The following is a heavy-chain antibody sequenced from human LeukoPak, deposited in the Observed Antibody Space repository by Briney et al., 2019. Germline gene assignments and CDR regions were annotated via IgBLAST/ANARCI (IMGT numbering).Heavy chain of an antibody. Sequence: SETLSLTCTVSGGSISSYYWSWIRQPPGKGLEWIGYIYYSGGTNYNPSLKSRVTISVDTSKNQFSLKLSSVTAADTAVYYCARTNYVPALYYFDYWGQGTLVTVSS. V-gene: IGHV4-59*01. J-gene: IGHJ4*02. CDR2: IYYSGGT. D-gene: IGHD2/OR15-2a*01. CDR1: GGSISSYY. CDR3: ARTNYVPALYYFDY.